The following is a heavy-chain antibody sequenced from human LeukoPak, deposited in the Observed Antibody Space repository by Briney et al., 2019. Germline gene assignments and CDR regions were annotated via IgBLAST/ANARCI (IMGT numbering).Heavy chain of an antibody. D-gene: IGHD4-17*01. V-gene: IGHV4-59*11. CDR3: ARDLVTVTKGFDI. Sequence: SETLSLTCAVSGDSFSSHYWTWIRQPPGRGLEWIGYISYIGTTNSNPSLKSRVTISIDTSKNQFSLKLSSVNTADTAVYYCARDLVTVTKGFDIWGLGTMVSVSS. CDR1: GDSFSSHY. J-gene: IGHJ3*02. CDR2: ISYIGTT.